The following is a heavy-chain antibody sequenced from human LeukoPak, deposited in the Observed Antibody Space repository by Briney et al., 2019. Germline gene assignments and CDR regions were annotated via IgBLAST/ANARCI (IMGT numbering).Heavy chain of an antibody. J-gene: IGHJ4*02. CDR2: ISGSGGST. V-gene: IGHV3-23*01. CDR3: AKGGIAVAGTPIFDY. CDR1: GFTFSSYA. Sequence: GGSLRLSCAASGFTFSSYAMSWVRQAPGKGLEWVSAISGSGGSTYYADSVKGRFTISRDNSKNTLYLQMNSLRAEDTAAYYCAKGGIAVAGTPIFDYWGQGTLVTVSS. D-gene: IGHD6-19*01.